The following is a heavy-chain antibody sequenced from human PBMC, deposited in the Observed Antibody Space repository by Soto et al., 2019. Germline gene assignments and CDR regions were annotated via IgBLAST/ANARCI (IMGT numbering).Heavy chain of an antibody. CDR2: ISAYNGNT. V-gene: IGHV1-18*01. Sequence: GASVKVSCKASGYTFTSYGISWVRQAPGQGLEWMGWISAYNGNTNYAQKLQGRVTMTTDTSTSTAYMELRSLRSDGTAVYYCARTEDIVVVVAAPLLFDYWGQGTLVTVSS. J-gene: IGHJ4*02. CDR3: ARTEDIVVVVAAPLLFDY. CDR1: GYTFTSYG. D-gene: IGHD2-15*01.